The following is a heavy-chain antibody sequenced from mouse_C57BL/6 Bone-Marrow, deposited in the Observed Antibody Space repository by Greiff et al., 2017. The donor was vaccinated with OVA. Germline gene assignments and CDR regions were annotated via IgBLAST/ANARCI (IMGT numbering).Heavy chain of an antibody. J-gene: IGHJ2*01. Sequence: VKLMESGAELVKPGASVKLSCKASGYTFTEYTIHWVKQRSGQGLEWIGWFYPGSGSIKYNEKFKDKATLTADKSSSTVYMELSRLTSEDSAVYFCARHEDNYGSTYYFDYWGQGTTLTVSS. CDR1: GYTFTEYT. D-gene: IGHD1-1*01. CDR3: ARHEDNYGSTYYFDY. V-gene: IGHV1-62-2*01. CDR2: FYPGSGSI.